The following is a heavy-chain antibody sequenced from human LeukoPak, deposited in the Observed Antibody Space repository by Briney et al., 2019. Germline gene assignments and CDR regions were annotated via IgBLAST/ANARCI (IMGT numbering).Heavy chain of an antibody. D-gene: IGHD6-19*01. Sequence: GGSLRLSCAASGFTFSDYEMNWVRQAPGKGLEWVSYISSTDNTIYYADSVKGRFTISRDNAMNSLYLQMTGLRAEDTALYYCAREGSGWAFDDWGQGTLVTVSS. V-gene: IGHV3-48*03. CDR3: AREGSGWAFDD. CDR2: ISSTDNTI. CDR1: GFTFSDYE. J-gene: IGHJ4*02.